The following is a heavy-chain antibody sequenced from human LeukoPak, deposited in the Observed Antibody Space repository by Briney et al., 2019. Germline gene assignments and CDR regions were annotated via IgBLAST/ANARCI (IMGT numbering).Heavy chain of an antibody. CDR3: ARKTTRGWANWFDP. D-gene: IGHD6-19*01. J-gene: IGHJ5*02. Sequence: SETLSLTCTVSGGSISSYYWSWIRQPPGKGLEWIGYIYYSGSTNYNPSLKSRVTISVDTSKNQFSLKLSSVTAADTAVYYCARKTTRGWANWFDPWGQGTLVTVSS. CDR2: IYYSGST. V-gene: IGHV4-59*01. CDR1: GGSISSYY.